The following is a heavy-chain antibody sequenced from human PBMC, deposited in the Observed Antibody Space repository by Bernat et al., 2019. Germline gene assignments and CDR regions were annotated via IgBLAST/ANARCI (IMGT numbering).Heavy chain of an antibody. Sequence: QVQLVESGGGVVQPGRSLRLSCAASGFTFSSYGMHWVGQAPGKGLEWVAVRWYDGSNKYYADSVKGRFTITSDNSKNTLYLQMNSLRAEDTAVYYCARDKAYGVFDYWGQGTLVTVSS. V-gene: IGHV3-33*01. D-gene: IGHD4-17*01. J-gene: IGHJ4*02. CDR3: ARDKAYGVFDY. CDR1: GFTFSSYG. CDR2: RWYDGSNK.